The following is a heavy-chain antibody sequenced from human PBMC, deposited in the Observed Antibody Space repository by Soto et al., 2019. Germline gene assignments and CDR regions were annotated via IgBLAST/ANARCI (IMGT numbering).Heavy chain of an antibody. CDR1: GFTVSTNY. D-gene: IGHD6-19*01. CDR2: IYTGGST. Sequence: GGSLRLSCAASGFTVSTNYMNWVRQAPGKGLEWVSVIYTGGSTYSADSVKGRFTTSRDNSKNTVFLQMNRLRAEDTAVYYCAREFKAVGFHYFDSWGQGTLVTVSS. J-gene: IGHJ4*02. CDR3: AREFKAVGFHYFDS. V-gene: IGHV3-53*01.